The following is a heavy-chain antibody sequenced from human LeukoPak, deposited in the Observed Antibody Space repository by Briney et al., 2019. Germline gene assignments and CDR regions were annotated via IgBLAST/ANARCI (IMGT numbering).Heavy chain of an antibody. D-gene: IGHD1-26*01. Sequence: GGSLRLSCAASGFTFSSYSMNWVRQAPGKGLEWVSSISSSSSYIDYADSVKGRFTISRDNAKNSLNLQMNSLGAEDTAVYYCARDFVGAKSFDCWGQGTLVTVSS. CDR1: GFTFSSYS. J-gene: IGHJ4*02. CDR3: ARDFVGAKSFDC. V-gene: IGHV3-21*01. CDR2: ISSSSSYI.